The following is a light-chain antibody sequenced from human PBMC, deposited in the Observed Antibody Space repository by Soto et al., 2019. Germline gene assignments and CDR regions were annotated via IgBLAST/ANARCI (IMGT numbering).Light chain of an antibody. V-gene: IGLV2-8*01. CDR2: DVN. J-gene: IGLJ1*01. CDR3: SAHGGTNPYV. CDR1: ASDIGGYTF. Sequence: QSALTQPPSASGSPGQSVAISCTGTASDIGGYTFVSWYQQHPGKAPKLLIYDVNKRPSGVPDRFSGSKSGNTASPTVSGLQAEDEADSYCSAHGGTNPYVFGTGTKLTVL.